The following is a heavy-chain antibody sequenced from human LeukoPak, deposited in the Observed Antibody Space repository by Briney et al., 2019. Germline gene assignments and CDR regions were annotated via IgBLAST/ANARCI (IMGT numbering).Heavy chain of an antibody. CDR2: IYYSGST. V-gene: IGHV4-39*01. CDR1: GGSISSSSYY. D-gene: IGHD6-6*01. J-gene: IGHJ4*02. Sequence: SETLSLTCTVSGGSISSSSYYWGWIRQPPGKGPEWIGSIYYSGSTYYNPSLKSRVTISVDTSKNQFSLKLSSVTAADTAVYYCASAPTASIAAHWGQGTLVTVSS. CDR3: ASAPTASIAAH.